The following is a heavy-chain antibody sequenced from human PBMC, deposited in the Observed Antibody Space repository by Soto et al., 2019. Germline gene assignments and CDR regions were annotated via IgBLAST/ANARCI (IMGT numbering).Heavy chain of an antibody. CDR2: SNPKRVGT. Sequence: QVQLVPSGAEVKKPGASVKVSCKASGYTFTGYYMHLVLQAPGQGLEWMGWSNPKRVGTNYAQKFQGVVTMARGTSISTACMEPGRLSSDHTAVYYCASSPMTSGTTWPRLDPWGQGTLVTVSS. CDR3: ASSPMTSGTTWPRLDP. V-gene: IGHV1-2*02. CDR1: GYTFTGYY. J-gene: IGHJ5*02. D-gene: IGHD4-17*01.